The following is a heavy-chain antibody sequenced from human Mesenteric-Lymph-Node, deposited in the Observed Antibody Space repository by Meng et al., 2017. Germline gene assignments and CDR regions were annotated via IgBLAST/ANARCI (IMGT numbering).Heavy chain of an antibody. J-gene: IGHJ5*02. CDR3: ARGLERQLGLENWFNP. Sequence: SETLSLTCTVSGGSISTDYWSWIRQPAGKGLEWIGHIYASGGNTRYNPSLESRVTMSVDTSKNQVSLKLTSVTAADAAVYYCARGLERQLGLENWFNPWGQGTLVTVSS. V-gene: IGHV4-4*07. CDR2: IYASGGNT. D-gene: IGHD7-27*01. CDR1: GGSISTDY.